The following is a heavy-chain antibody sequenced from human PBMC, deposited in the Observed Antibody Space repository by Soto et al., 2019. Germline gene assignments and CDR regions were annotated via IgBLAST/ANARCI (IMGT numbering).Heavy chain of an antibody. Sequence: GGSLRLSCAASGFTFSYYYMSWIRQAPGKGLEWVSYISSSGSTIYYADSVKGRFTISRDNAKNSLYLQMNSLRAEDTAVYYCARDSGSSRYYYYGMDVWGQGTTVTVSS. J-gene: IGHJ6*02. V-gene: IGHV3-11*01. D-gene: IGHD1-26*01. CDR2: ISSSGSTI. CDR1: GFTFSYYY. CDR3: ARDSGSSRYYYYGMDV.